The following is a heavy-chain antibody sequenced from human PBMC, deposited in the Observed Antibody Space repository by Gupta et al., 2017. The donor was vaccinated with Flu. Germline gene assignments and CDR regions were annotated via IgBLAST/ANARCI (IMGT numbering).Heavy chain of an antibody. J-gene: IGHJ4*02. V-gene: IGHV1-69*01. CDR2: IIPTFGTA. CDR3: ARDHYDYVWGSYRWIDY. CDR1: GGTFSSYS. Sequence: QVQLVQSGAEVKKPGSSVKASCKPSGGTFSSYSISWVRQAPGQGLEWMGGIIPTFGTANYAQKFQGRVTITADESTSTAYMELSSLRSEDTAVYYCARDHYDYVWGSYRWIDYWGQGTLVTVSS. D-gene: IGHD3-16*02.